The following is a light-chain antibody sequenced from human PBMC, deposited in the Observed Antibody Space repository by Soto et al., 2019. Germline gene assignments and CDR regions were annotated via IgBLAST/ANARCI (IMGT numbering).Light chain of an antibody. CDR2: DAS. CDR1: QSFSSY. V-gene: IGKV3-11*01. Sequence: EIVLTQSPATLSLSPGERATLSCRASQSFSSYLAWYQQKPGQAPRLLIYDASNRATGIPARFSGSGSGTDFTLTISSLEPEDFAVYYCQQRSNWPITFGQGTRLEN. CDR3: QQRSNWPIT. J-gene: IGKJ5*01.